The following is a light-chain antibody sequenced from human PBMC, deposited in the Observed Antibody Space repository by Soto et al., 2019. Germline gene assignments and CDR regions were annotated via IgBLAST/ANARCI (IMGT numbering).Light chain of an antibody. CDR1: QSISSSY. V-gene: IGKV3-20*01. CDR2: GAS. CDR3: QQYNNWPQT. J-gene: IGKJ1*01. Sequence: EIVLTQSPGTLSLSPGKRATLSCRASQSISSSYLACYPQRPGQAPRLLIYGASSRATGIPDRFSGSGSGTEFTLTISRLEPEDFAVYHCQQYNNWPQTFGQGTKVDI.